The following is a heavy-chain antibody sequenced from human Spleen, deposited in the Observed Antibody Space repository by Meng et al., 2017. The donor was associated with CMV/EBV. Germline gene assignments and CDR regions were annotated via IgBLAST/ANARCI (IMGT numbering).Heavy chain of an antibody. D-gene: IGHD1-14*01. J-gene: IGHJ6*02. Sequence: SETLSLTCSVSGASVTSSDYYWEWIRQPPGERLEWIGTIHYSGNTNYNPSLKSRVTMSVDTSRNQFSLKLNSVTAADTAVYYCARDRAGGVYSYYYGMDAWGQGTTVTVSS. V-gene: IGHV4-61*08. CDR1: GASVTSSDYY. CDR3: ARDRAGGVYSYYYGMDA. CDR2: IHYSGNT.